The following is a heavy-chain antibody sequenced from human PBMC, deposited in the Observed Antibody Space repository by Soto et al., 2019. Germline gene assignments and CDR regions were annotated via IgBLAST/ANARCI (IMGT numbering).Heavy chain of an antibody. J-gene: IGHJ4*02. D-gene: IGHD2-8*02. CDR2: ISRDGGTK. V-gene: IGHV3-30*03. CDR3: TGEVTSGY. CDR1: GFTVSSYG. Sequence: QVQLVESGGGVVQPGRSLRLSCAASGFTVSSYGMHWVRQAPSKGLEWVAVISRDGGTKYYADSVKGRYTISRDNSSNTLFLEMNSLRGEDMAVYYCTGEVTSGYWGQGTLVTVS.